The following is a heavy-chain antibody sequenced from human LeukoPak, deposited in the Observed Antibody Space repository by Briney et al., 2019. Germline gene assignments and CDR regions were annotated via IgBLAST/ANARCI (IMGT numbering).Heavy chain of an antibody. J-gene: IGHJ3*02. V-gene: IGHV1-2*06. CDR2: INPNSGGT. D-gene: IGHD3-3*01. CDR1: GYTFTGYY. CDR3: ARDLTRITISGVVRARDVFDI. Sequence: GASVKVSCKASGYTFTGYYMHWVRQAPGQGLEWMGRINPNSGGTNYAQKFQGRVTMTRDTSISTAYMELSRLRSDDTAVYYCARDLTRITISGVVRARDVFDIWGQGTMVTVFS.